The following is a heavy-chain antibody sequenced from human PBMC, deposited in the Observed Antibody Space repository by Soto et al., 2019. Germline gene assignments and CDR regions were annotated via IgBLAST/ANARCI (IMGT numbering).Heavy chain of an antibody. J-gene: IGHJ4*02. V-gene: IGHV4-38-2*01. CDR1: GYSINSGYL. CDR2: MYHMGST. D-gene: IGHD1-26*01. CDR3: ARLGARAPEYNFDS. Sequence: SETLSLTCAVSGYSINSGYLGWVRQSPGKGLEWIGSMYHMGSTYYSPSLKSRVTISMDTSRNRFSLTLTSVTAADTAVYYCARLGARAPEYNFDSWGKGTLVTAPQ.